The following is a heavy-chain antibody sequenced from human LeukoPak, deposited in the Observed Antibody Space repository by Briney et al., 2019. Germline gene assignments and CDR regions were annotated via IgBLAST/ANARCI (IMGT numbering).Heavy chain of an antibody. J-gene: IGHJ4*02. D-gene: IGHD4-23*01. V-gene: IGHV1-18*01. CDR2: ISGYNGNT. CDR3: ARSDYGGFGDY. Sequence: ASVKVSCKTSGYTFISYGISWVRQAPGQGLEWMGWISGYNGNTNYAQKLQGRVTMTTDTSTSTAYMELRSLRYDDTAVYYCARSDYGGFGDYWGQGTLVTASS. CDR1: GYTFISYG.